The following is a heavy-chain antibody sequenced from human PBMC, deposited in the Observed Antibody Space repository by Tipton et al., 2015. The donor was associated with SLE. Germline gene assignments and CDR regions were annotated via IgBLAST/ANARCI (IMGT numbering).Heavy chain of an antibody. CDR2: INYSGDRT. V-gene: IGHV3-23*01. J-gene: IGHJ4*02. CDR3: AKSSDFWDTYSRFSDF. D-gene: IGHD3-3*01. Sequence: GSLRLSCTVSGFTFGDYAMSWVRQAPGKGLEWVSAINYSGDRTYYIDSVKGRFTISRDNSKNMLYLQMHSLRAEDTAVYFCAKSSDFWDTYSRFSDFWGQGTLVTVSS. CDR1: GFTFGDYA.